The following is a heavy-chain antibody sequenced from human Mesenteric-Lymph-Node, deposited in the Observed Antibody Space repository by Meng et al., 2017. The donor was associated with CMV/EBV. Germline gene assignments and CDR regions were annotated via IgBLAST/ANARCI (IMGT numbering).Heavy chain of an antibody. CDR2: IYYSGST. V-gene: IGHV4-39*01. Sequence: SETLSLTCTVSGGSISSSSYYWGWIRQPPGKGLEWIGSIYYSGSTYYNPSLKSRVTISVDTSKNQFSLKLSSVTAADTAVYFCVRRGTYDSYYYGMDVWGQGTTVTVSS. D-gene: IGHD1-26*01. CDR3: VRRGTYDSYYYGMDV. CDR1: GGSISSSSYY. J-gene: IGHJ6*02.